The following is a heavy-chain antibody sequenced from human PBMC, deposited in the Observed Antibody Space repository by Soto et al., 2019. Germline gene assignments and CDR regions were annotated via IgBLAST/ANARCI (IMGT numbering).Heavy chain of an antibody. CDR2: INHSGST. V-gene: IGHV4-34*01. CDR3: ARTRNLDV. J-gene: IGHJ6*04. D-gene: IGHD1-1*01. CDR1: GGSLSGYY. Sequence: QVQLQQWGAGLLKPSETLSLTCAVYGGSLSGYYGNWLRQSPGKGLEWIGEINHSGSTNYNPSLKSRVTISIDTSKNQFSLKLISVTAADTAVYYCARTRNLDVWGKGTTVIVSS.